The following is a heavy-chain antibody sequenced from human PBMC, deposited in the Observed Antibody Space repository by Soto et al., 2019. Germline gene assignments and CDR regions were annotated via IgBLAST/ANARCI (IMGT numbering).Heavy chain of an antibody. CDR3: VHTSGWTHTT. V-gene: IGHV2-5*01. J-gene: IGHJ5*02. CDR2: LYWNDDN. CDR1: GFSLTTYEMG. Sequence: QITLKESGPTLVKPTQTLTLNCTVSGFSLTTYEMGVAWIRQPPGKALEWLALLYWNDDNRYSPSLKTRLTLTTDTSKNQVILTMTDMEPVDTATYYCVHTSGWTHTTWGQGTLVTVSS. D-gene: IGHD1-1*01.